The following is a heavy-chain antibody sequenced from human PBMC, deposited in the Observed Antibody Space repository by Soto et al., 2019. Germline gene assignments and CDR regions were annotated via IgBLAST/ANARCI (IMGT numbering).Heavy chain of an antibody. CDR2: IIPIFGTA. D-gene: IGHD3-10*01. J-gene: IGHJ6*02. CDR3: ASTYYYGSGSYYPRPYYYYYYGMDV. CDR1: GGTFSSYA. V-gene: IGHV1-69*13. Sequence: SVKVSCKASGGTFSSYAISWVRQAPGQGLEWMGGIIPIFGTANYAQKFQGRVTITADESTSTAYMELSSLRSEDTAVYYCASTYYYGSGSYYPRPYYYYYYGMDVWGQGTTVTVSS.